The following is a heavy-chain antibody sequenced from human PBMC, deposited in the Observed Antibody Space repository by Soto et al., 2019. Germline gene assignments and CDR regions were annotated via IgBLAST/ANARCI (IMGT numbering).Heavy chain of an antibody. V-gene: IGHV3-23*01. CDR3: AKDRYIGYDFDHRPMSDY. D-gene: IGHD5-12*01. CDR2: ISGSGGST. J-gene: IGHJ4*02. CDR1: GFTFSSYA. Sequence: GGSLRLSCAASGFTFSSYAMSWVRQAPGKGLEWVSAISGSGGSTYYADSVKGRFTISRDNSKNTLYLQMNSLRAEDTAVYYCAKDRYIGYDFDHRPMSDYWGQGTLDTGSS.